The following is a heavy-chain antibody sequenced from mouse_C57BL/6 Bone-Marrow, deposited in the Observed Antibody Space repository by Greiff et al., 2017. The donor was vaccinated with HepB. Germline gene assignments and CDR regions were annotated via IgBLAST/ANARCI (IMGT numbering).Heavy chain of an antibody. CDR3: ALTAQAPYYAMDY. CDR2: INPNNGGT. Sequence: EVQLQQSGPELVKPGASVKISCKASGYTFTDYYMNWVKQSHGKSLEWIGDINPNNGGTSYNQKFKGKATLTVDKSSSTAYMELRSLTSEDSAVYYCALTAQAPYYAMDYWGQGTSVTVSS. CDR1: GYTFTDYY. V-gene: IGHV1-26*01. J-gene: IGHJ4*01. D-gene: IGHD3-2*02.